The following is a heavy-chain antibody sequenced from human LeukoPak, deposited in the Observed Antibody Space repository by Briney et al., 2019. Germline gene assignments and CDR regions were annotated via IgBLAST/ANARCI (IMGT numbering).Heavy chain of an antibody. Sequence: PSETLSLTCAVYGGSFSGYYWSWIRQPPGKGLEWIGEINHSGSTNYNPSLKSRVTISVDTSKNQFSLKLSSVTAADTAVYYCARGVYCSGGSCYEDHWGQGTLVTVSS. J-gene: IGHJ4*02. V-gene: IGHV4-34*01. CDR2: INHSGST. D-gene: IGHD2-15*01. CDR1: GGSFSGYY. CDR3: ARGVYCSGGSCYEDH.